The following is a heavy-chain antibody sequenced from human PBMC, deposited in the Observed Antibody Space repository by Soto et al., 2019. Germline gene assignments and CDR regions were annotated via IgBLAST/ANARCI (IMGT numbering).Heavy chain of an antibody. V-gene: IGHV3-11*06. CDR1: GFPVSDYY. J-gene: IGHJ4*02. Sequence: VGSLRLSCATSGFPVSDYYMSWIRQAPGKGLEWLSHISPKSTYTNYADSVKGRFTISRDNTKSSLFLQMNSLGVEDTAVYYCARGGGGGLFEHWGQGVLVTVSS. D-gene: IGHD2-21*01. CDR3: ARGGGGGLFEH. CDR2: ISPKSTYT.